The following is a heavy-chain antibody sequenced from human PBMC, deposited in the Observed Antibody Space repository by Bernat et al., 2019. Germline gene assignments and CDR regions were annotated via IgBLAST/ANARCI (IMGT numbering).Heavy chain of an antibody. Sequence: VQLVESGGGVVQPGRSLRLSCAASGFTFSSYWMHWVRQAPGKGLVWVSRINSDGSSTSYADSVKGRFTISRDNAKNTLYLQMNSLRAEDTAVYYCARDYLRRDWFDPWGQGTLVTVSS. CDR1: GFTFSSYW. CDR2: INSDGSST. J-gene: IGHJ5*02. V-gene: IGHV3-74*01. CDR3: ARDYLRRDWFDP. D-gene: IGHD3-16*02.